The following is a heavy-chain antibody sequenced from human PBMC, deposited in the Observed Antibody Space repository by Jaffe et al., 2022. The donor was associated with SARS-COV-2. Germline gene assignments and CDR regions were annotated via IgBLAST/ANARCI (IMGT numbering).Heavy chain of an antibody. D-gene: IGHD5-18*01. CDR2: IWYDGSNK. Sequence: QVQLVESGGGVVQPGRSLRLSCAASGFTFSSYGMHWVRQAPGKGLEWVAVIWYDGSNKYYADSVKGRFTISRDNSKNTLYLQMNSLRAEDTAVYYCARDNVARIQLWLWPYYNWFDPWGQGTLVTVSS. V-gene: IGHV3-33*01. J-gene: IGHJ5*02. CDR1: GFTFSSYG. CDR3: ARDNVARIQLWLWPYYNWFDP.